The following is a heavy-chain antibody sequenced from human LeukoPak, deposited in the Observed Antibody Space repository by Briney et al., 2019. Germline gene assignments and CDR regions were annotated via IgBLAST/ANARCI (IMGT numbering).Heavy chain of an antibody. Sequence: PSVKVSCKASGGTFSSYAISWVRQAPGQGLEWMGGIIPIFGTANYAQKFQGRVTITAGKSTSTAYMELSSLRSEDTAVYYCARGPTYCSSTSCLYYYYMDVWGKGPTVTISS. CDR3: ARGPTYCSSTSCLYYYYMDV. CDR1: GGTFSSYA. D-gene: IGHD2-2*01. J-gene: IGHJ6*03. CDR2: IIPIFGTA. V-gene: IGHV1-69*06.